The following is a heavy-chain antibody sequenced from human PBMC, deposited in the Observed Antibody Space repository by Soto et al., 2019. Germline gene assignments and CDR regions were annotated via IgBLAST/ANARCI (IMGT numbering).Heavy chain of an antibody. J-gene: IGHJ6*02. V-gene: IGHV4-31*03. CDR1: GATISSGGFY. Sequence: QVQLQESGPGLVEASQTLSLTCTVSGATISSGGFYWSWIRQRPGKGLEWIGHIYYTGSTYYNPSTNSRVTISVDMSMNQFSLKLRSVTAADTAKYFCARDDSFYGEPGYGMNVWGQGTTVTVSS. D-gene: IGHD4-17*01. CDR2: IYYTGST. CDR3: ARDDSFYGEPGYGMNV.